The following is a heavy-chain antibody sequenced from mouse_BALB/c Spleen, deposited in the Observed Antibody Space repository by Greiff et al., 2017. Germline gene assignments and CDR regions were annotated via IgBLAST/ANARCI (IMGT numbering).Heavy chain of an antibody. CDR3: AMIYYYGSSYVDY. V-gene: IGHV1S81*02. Sequence: QVQLQQSGAELVKPGASVKLSCKASGYTFTSYWMHWVKQRPGQGLEWIGEINPSNGRTNYNEKFKSKATLTVDKSSSTAYMQLSSLTSEDSAVYYCAMIYYYGSSYVDYWGQGTSVTVSS. D-gene: IGHD1-1*01. CDR2: INPSNGRT. CDR1: GYTFTSYW. J-gene: IGHJ4*01.